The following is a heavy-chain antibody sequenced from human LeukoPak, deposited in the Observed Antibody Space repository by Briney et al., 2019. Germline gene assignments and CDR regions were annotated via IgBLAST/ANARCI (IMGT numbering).Heavy chain of an antibody. V-gene: IGHV4-59*08. CDR2: MYHSGST. CDR3: ARYDVWGSYRAFDY. Sequence: SETLSLTCTVSGGSISSYYWNWIRQPPGKGLEWIGTMYHSGSTYYNPSLKSRVTISVDTSKNQFSLKLSSVTAADTAVYYCARYDVWGSYRAFDYWGQGTLVTVSS. D-gene: IGHD3-16*02. J-gene: IGHJ4*02. CDR1: GGSISSYY.